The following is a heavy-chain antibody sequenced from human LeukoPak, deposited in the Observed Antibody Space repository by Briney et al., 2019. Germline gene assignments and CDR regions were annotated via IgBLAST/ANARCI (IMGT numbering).Heavy chain of an antibody. D-gene: IGHD2-15*01. CDR1: GGTFTSYA. V-gene: IGHV1-69*13. CDR2: IIPIFGTA. Sequence: SVKVSCKASGGTFTSYAISWVRQAPGQGLEWMGGIIPIFGTANYAQKFQGRVTITADESTSTAYMELSSLRSEDTAVYYCAGHIVVVVAATSWSAVEIWGQETMGTVSS. J-gene: IGHJ3*02. CDR3: AGHIVVVVAATSWSAVEI.